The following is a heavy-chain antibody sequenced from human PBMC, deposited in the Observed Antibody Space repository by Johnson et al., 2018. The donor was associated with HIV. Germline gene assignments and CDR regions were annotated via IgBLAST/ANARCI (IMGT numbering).Heavy chain of an antibody. D-gene: IGHD2-8*01. CDR3: ARVTNSDAFDI. Sequence: VQLVESGGGVVQPGRSLRLSCAASGFTFSSYDMHWVRQATGKGLEWVSAIGTAGDTYYPGSVKGRFTISRENAKNSLYLQLNSLRAGDTAVYYCARVTNSDAFDIWGQGTMVTVSS. V-gene: IGHV3-13*01. J-gene: IGHJ3*02. CDR2: IGTAGDT. CDR1: GFTFSSYD.